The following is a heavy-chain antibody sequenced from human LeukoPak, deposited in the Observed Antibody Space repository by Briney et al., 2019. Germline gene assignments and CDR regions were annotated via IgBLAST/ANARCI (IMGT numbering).Heavy chain of an antibody. CDR2: IYYSGNT. Sequence: SETLSLTCTVSGGSISSDYWSWIRQPPGKGLEWIGFIYYSGNTNYNPSLKSRVTISIDTSKNQFSLKLTSVTAADTAVYYCARRGNGSFYYFDDWGQGTLVTVSS. CDR3: ARRGNGSFYYFDD. D-gene: IGHD1-26*01. J-gene: IGHJ4*02. CDR1: GGSISSDY. V-gene: IGHV4-59*08.